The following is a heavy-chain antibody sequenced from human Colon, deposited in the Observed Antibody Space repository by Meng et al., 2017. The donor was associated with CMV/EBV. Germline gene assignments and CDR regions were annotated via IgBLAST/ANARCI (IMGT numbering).Heavy chain of an antibody. CDR2: IKSDGSST. D-gene: IGHD6-13*01. J-gene: IGHJ4*02. CDR3: ARVGAARSLGY. Sequence: GGSLRLSCAASGFTFSNYWMHWVRQAPGKGLVWVSRIKSDGSSTNYADSVKGRFTISRDNAKNTLYLQMNSLRAEDTAVYYCARVGAARSLGYWGQGTLVTVSS. V-gene: IGHV3-74*01. CDR1: GFTFSNYW.